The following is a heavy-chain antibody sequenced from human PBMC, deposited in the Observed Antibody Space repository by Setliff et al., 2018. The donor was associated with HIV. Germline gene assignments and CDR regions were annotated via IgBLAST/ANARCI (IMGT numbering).Heavy chain of an antibody. CDR2: IYHTEYT. CDR1: GGSLSSDNW. D-gene: IGHD3-10*01. V-gene: IGHV4-4*02. CDR3: ARIAWKQGAVGSFCDY. J-gene: IGHJ4*01. Sequence: SETLSLTCAVSGGSLSSDNWWTWVRQPPGKGLEWIGEIYHTEYTNYSPSLKSRVSMSVDRSKNLFSLNLSSVTAADSAVYYCARIAWKQGAVGSFCDYWGQGGLVTVSS.